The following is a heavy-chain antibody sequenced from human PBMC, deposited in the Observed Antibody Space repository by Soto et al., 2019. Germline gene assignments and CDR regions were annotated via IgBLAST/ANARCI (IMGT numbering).Heavy chain of an antibody. CDR3: ATSQKGYNWNYFDH. Sequence: GGSLRLSCAASGFTFSSYGMHWVRQAPGKGLEWVAVISYDGSNKYYADSVKGRFTISRDNSKNTLYLQMNSLRAEDTAVYYCATSQKGYNWNYFDHWGQGALVTVSS. CDR2: ISYDGSNK. V-gene: IGHV3-30*03. D-gene: IGHD1-20*01. J-gene: IGHJ4*02. CDR1: GFTFSSYG.